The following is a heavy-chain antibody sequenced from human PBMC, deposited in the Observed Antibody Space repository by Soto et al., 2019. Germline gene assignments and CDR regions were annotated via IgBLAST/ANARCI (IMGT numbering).Heavy chain of an antibody. J-gene: IGHJ5*02. CDR2: IDNTGTT. CDR3: AREDYGPFHNCFDP. V-gene: IGHV4-59*01. Sequence: QMQLRESGPGLVKPSGTLSLTCTVSGGSISGSYWNWIRRPPGKGLEWIGYIDNTGTTNYNPSLKSRLTMSLDTSKNQISLKLSSVTADTAVYHCAREDYGPFHNCFDPWGQGTLVTVSS. D-gene: IGHD4-17*01. CDR1: GGSISGSY.